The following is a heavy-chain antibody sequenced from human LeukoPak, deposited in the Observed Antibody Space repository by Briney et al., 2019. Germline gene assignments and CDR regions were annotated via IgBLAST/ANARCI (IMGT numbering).Heavy chain of an antibody. CDR3: ARSGWELPDY. J-gene: IGHJ4*02. CDR1: GGSISSYY. Sequence: SETLSLTCTASGGSISSYYWSWIRQPPGKGLEWIGYIYYSGSTNYNPSLKSRVTISVDTSKNHFSLELTSVTAADTAVYYCARSGWELPDYWGQGTLVTVSS. D-gene: IGHD4-23*01. CDR2: IYYSGST. V-gene: IGHV4-59*01.